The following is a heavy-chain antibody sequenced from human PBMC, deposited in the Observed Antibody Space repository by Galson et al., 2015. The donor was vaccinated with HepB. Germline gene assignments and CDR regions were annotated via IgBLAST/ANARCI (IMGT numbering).Heavy chain of an antibody. CDR2: ISGSGGST. J-gene: IGHJ4*02. Sequence: SLRLSCAASGFTFSSYAMSWVRQAPGKGLEWVSTISGSGGSTYYADSVKGRFTISRDNSKNTLYLQMNSLRDEDTAVYYCAKDLRKGSGELGGYWGQGSLVTVSS. CDR1: GFTFSSYA. CDR3: AKDLRKGSGELGGY. D-gene: IGHD3-16*01. V-gene: IGHV3-23*01.